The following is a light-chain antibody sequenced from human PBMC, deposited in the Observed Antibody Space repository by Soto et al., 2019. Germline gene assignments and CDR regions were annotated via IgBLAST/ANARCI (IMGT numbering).Light chain of an antibody. CDR3: QQRSNWPPTIT. V-gene: IGKV3-11*01. CDR1: QSVSSY. Sequence: EIVLTQSAATLSLTPGERATLSCRASQSVSSYLAWYQQKPGQAPRLLIYDASNRATGIPARFSGSGSGTDFTLTISSLEPEDFAVYYCQQRSNWPPTITFGQGTRLESK. J-gene: IGKJ5*01. CDR2: DAS.